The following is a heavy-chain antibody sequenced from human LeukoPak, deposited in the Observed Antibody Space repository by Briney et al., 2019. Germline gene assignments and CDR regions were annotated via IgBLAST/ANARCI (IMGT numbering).Heavy chain of an antibody. CDR1: GFTFNNYA. Sequence: GRSLRLSCAASGFTFNNYAMHWVRQAPGEGLEWVALIPSDESNKYYADSVKGRFTISRDNSMNTLYLQMNSLRADDTAVYYCATDYSYGSGSYYNRFDNWGQGTLVTVSS. CDR3: ATDYSYGSGSYYNRFDN. J-gene: IGHJ4*02. V-gene: IGHV3-30*03. CDR2: IPSDESNK. D-gene: IGHD3-10*01.